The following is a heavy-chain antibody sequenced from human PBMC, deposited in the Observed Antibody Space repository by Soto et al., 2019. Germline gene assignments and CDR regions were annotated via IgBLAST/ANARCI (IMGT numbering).Heavy chain of an antibody. CDR1: GYTFTDYY. D-gene: IGHD4-17*01. Sequence: ASVKVSCKVSGYTFTDYYMHWVQQAPGKGLEWMGLVDPEDGETIYAEKFQGRVTITADTSTDTAYMELSSLRSEDTAVYYCARVIYGGNPGSYFDYWGQGTLVTVSS. V-gene: IGHV1-69-2*01. J-gene: IGHJ4*02. CDR2: VDPEDGET. CDR3: ARVIYGGNPGSYFDY.